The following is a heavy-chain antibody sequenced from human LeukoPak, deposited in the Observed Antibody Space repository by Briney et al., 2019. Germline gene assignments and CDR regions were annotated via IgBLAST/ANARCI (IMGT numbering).Heavy chain of an antibody. CDR3: ARTQGNKSWRKYFQP. J-gene: IGHJ1*01. V-gene: IGHV4-4*02. CDR2: IYHSGIS. D-gene: IGHD6-13*01. CDR1: GDSLSSNNW. Sequence: PSETLSLTCAVSGDSLSSNNWWSRVRQPPGKGLEWIGEIYHSGISNYNPTLKSRVSISVDKSKNQFSLKLSSVTAADTAVYYGARTQGNKSWRKYFQPWGQGTLVTVSS.